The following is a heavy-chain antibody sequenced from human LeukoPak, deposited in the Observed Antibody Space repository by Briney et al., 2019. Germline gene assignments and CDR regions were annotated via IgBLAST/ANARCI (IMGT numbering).Heavy chain of an antibody. Sequence: GGSLRLSCAASGFTFSSYSITWVRQAPGKGLEWVSYISSSSSTIYYADSVKGRFTISRDNAKDSLYLQMNSLRDEDTAVYYCARDPPQQLVVGWFDPWGQGTLVTVSS. J-gene: IGHJ5*02. CDR1: GFTFSSYS. D-gene: IGHD6-6*01. CDR2: ISSSSSTI. CDR3: ARDPPQQLVVGWFDP. V-gene: IGHV3-48*02.